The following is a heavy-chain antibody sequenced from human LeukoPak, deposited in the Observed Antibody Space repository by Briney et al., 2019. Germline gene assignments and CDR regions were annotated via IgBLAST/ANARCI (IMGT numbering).Heavy chain of an antibody. Sequence: SGTLSLTCAVSGYSITSGYYWGWFRQPPGEGLEWIGIINHTGSTNYNPSLKNRVTISIDTSKNHFSLKLSSVTAADTAVYYCASGFSGGSGVRGSWFEPWGQGTLVTVSS. V-gene: IGHV4-38-2*01. D-gene: IGHD3-16*01. J-gene: IGHJ5*02. CDR3: ASGFSGGSGVRGSWFEP. CDR1: GYSITSGYY. CDR2: INHTGST.